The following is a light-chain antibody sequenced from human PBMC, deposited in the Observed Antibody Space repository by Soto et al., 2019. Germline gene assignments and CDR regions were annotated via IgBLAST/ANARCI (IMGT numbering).Light chain of an antibody. Sequence: DIQMTQSPSSLSASVGDRVTITCRASQSISNFLNWYQQKPGKAPKLLIYAASSLQSGVPSRFSGSGSGTDFTLTISSLQPDDFATYYCRQYNSYSTFGQGTKVDI. CDR3: RQYNSYST. J-gene: IGKJ1*01. V-gene: IGKV1-39*01. CDR1: QSISNF. CDR2: AAS.